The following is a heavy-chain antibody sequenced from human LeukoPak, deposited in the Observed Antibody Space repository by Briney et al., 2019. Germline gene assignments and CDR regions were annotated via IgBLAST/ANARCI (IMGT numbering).Heavy chain of an antibody. D-gene: IGHD6-13*01. CDR2: ISYDGSNK. CDR3: ARSIAAADFYYYYYGMDV. J-gene: IGHJ6*02. CDR1: GFTFSSYG. V-gene: IGHV3-30*03. Sequence: GGSLRLSCAASGFTFSSYGMHWVRQAPGKGLEWVAVISYDGSNKYYADSVKGRFTISRDNSKNTLYLQMNSLRAEDTAVYYCARSIAAADFYYYYYGMDVWGQGTTVTVSS.